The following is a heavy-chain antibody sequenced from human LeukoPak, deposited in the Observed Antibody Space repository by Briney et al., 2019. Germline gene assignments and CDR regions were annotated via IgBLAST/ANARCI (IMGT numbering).Heavy chain of an antibody. V-gene: IGHV4-39*07. J-gene: IGHJ3*02. Sequence: SETLSLTCTVSGGSISSSSYYWGWIRQPPGKGLEWIGSIYYSGSTYYNPSLKSRVTISVDTSKNQFSLKLSSVTAADTAVYYXXRDRIAAAGDAFDIWGQGTMVTVSS. CDR1: GGSISSSSYY. CDR2: IYYSGST. D-gene: IGHD6-13*01. CDR3: XRDRIAAAGDAFDI.